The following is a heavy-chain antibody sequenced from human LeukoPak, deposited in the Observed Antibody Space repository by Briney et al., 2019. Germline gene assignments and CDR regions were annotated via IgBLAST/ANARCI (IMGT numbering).Heavy chain of an antibody. D-gene: IGHD3-22*01. J-gene: IGHJ6*02. V-gene: IGHV4-4*07. CDR2: IYTSGST. CDR3: ASGKFPYYCSCCYYWGYGIDI. Sequence: SETLSLTCTVAGVSVSRYYWSCIRQPAGKGLEWIGRIYTSGSTNCNPSLKSRVTMSVDTSKNQFSLKLSSVTAADTAVYYCASGKFPYYCSCCYYWGYGIDIWGQGTTVTVSS. CDR1: GVSVSRYY.